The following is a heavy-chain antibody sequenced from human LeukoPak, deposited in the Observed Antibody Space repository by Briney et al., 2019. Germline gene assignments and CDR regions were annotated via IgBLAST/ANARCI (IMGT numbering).Heavy chain of an antibody. J-gene: IGHJ4*02. CDR3: AKHLVATTPFFDY. CDR2: IYYSGST. Sequence: SETLSLTCTVSGDSISRYYWSWIRQPPGRGLEWIAFIYYSGSTNYNPSLKRRVTISMDTSRKQFSLRLSSVTAADTAVYYCAKHLVATTPFFDYWGQGTLVTVSS. D-gene: IGHD5-12*01. V-gene: IGHV4-59*08. CDR1: GDSISRYY.